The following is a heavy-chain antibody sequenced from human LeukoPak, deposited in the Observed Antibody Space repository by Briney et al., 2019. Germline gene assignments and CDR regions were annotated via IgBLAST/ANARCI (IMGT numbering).Heavy chain of an antibody. CDR1: GFTFDDYA. CDR3: ARGVYHYYDSSGYSFDI. CDR2: INWNSDSI. J-gene: IGHJ3*02. Sequence: GRSLRLSCAVSGFTFDDYAMHWVRQVPGKGLEWVSGINWNSDSIGYADSVKGRFTTSRDNAKNSLYLQMNSLRAEDTAVYYCARGVYHYYDSSGYSFDIWGQGTMVTVSS. D-gene: IGHD3-22*01. V-gene: IGHV3-9*01.